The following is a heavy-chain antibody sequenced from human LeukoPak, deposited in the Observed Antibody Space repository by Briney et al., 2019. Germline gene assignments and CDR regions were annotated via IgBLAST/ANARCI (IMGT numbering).Heavy chain of an antibody. CDR3: TRQGEAIAVAGTGSQAGY. J-gene: IGHJ4*02. Sequence: PGGSLKLSSAASGFTFSGSAMHWVRQASGKGLEWVGRIRSKANSYATAYAASVKGRFTISRDDSKNTAYLQMNSLKTEDTAVYYCTRQGEAIAVAGTGSQAGYWGQGTLVTVSS. V-gene: IGHV3-73*01. CDR2: IRSKANSYAT. D-gene: IGHD6-19*01. CDR1: GFTFSGSA.